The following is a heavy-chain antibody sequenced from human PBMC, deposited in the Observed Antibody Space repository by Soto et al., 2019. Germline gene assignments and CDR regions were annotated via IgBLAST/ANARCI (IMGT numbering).Heavy chain of an antibody. CDR1: GFTVSSNY. Sequence: EVQLVESGGGLIQPGGSLRLSCAASGFTVSSNYMSWVRQAPGKGLEWVSVIYSGGSTYYADSVKGRFTISRDNSKNTLYLQMNRLRAEDTAVYYCARGGSGYYYYGMDVWGQGTTVTVSS. V-gene: IGHV3-53*01. CDR2: IYSGGST. CDR3: ARGGSGYYYYGMDV. D-gene: IGHD3-10*01. J-gene: IGHJ6*02.